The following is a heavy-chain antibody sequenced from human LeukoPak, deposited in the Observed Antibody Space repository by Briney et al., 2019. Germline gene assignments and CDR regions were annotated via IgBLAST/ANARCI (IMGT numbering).Heavy chain of an antibody. D-gene: IGHD5-12*01. V-gene: IGHV3-48*03. J-gene: IGHJ4*02. CDR1: GFTFSSYE. Sequence: HPGGSLRLSCAASGFTFSSYEMNWVRQAPGKGLEWVSYISSSGSTIYYADSVKGRFTISRGNAKNSLYLQMNSLRAEDTAVYYCARVATRGAYFDYWGQGTLVTVSS. CDR2: ISSSGSTI. CDR3: ARVATRGAYFDY.